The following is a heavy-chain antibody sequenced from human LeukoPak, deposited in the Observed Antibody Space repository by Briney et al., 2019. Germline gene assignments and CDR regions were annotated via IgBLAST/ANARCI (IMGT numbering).Heavy chain of an antibody. CDR2: ISSNSDTI. CDR3: LTSSFDH. J-gene: IGHJ4*02. V-gene: IGHV3-9*01. Sequence: PGGYLRLSCGASGFTLGDYDIHWVRQAPGKGPEWVSSISSNSDTIAYAEPVKGRFTVSRDNTINSLYLQMDSLRVEDTALYYCLTSSFDHWGQGTLVTVSS. CDR1: GFTLGDYD.